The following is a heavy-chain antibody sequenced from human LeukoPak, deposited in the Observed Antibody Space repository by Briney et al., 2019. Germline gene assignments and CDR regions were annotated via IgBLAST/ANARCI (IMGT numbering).Heavy chain of an antibody. Sequence: GASVKVSCKASGYTFTSYATHWVRQAPGQRLEWMGWINAGNGNTKYSQKFQGRVTITSDTSASAAYMELNSLRSEDSAVYYCARSGSGGYYNSHFDYWGQGTLATVSS. CDR1: GYTFTSYA. CDR2: INAGNGNT. V-gene: IGHV1-3*01. J-gene: IGHJ4*02. D-gene: IGHD3-10*01. CDR3: ARSGSGGYYNSHFDY.